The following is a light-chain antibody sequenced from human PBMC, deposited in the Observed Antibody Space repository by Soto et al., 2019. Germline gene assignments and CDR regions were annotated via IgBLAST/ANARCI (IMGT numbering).Light chain of an antibody. CDR1: TGAVTSGHY. V-gene: IGLV7-46*01. J-gene: IGLJ2*01. Sequence: QAVVTQEPSLTVSSGGTVTLTCGSNTGAVTSGHYPYWIQQKPGQAPRTLIYDTSKKHSWTPARFSGSLLGGKAALTLSGAQPEDEADYYCFLSYNGVLVVFGGGTKLTVL. CDR3: FLSYNGVLVV. CDR2: DTS.